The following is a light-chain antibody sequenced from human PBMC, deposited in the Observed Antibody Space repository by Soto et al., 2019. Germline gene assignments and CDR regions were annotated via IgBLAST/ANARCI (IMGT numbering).Light chain of an antibody. CDR3: QQSYSTLFT. V-gene: IGKV1-39*01. J-gene: IGKJ3*01. CDR1: QSISSY. CDR2: AAS. Sequence: DIQMTQSPSSLSASVGDRVTITCRASQSISSYLNWYQQKPGRAPKLLIYAASSLLSGVPSRFSGSGSETDFTLSFSSVQPEDFATYYCQQSYSTLFTFGPGTKVDIK.